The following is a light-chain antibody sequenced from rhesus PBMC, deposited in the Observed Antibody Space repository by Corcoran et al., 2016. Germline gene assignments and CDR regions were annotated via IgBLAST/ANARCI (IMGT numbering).Light chain of an antibody. Sequence: QSAPTQPPSVSGSPGQSVTITFTGTSSDIGGYNYVSWYQQYPGKAPKLMIYGVSNRPSGVSDRFSGSKSGNTASLTISGLQAEDEADYYCCSYTTSSTFIFGAGTRLTVI. CDR2: GVS. V-gene: IGLV2S7*01. CDR3: CSYTTSSTFI. CDR1: SSDIGGYNY. J-gene: IGLJ1*01.